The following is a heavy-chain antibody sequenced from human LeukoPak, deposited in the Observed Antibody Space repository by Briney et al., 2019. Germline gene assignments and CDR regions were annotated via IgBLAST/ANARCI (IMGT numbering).Heavy chain of an antibody. V-gene: IGHV3-53*01. CDR2: IASSGLNT. CDR3: ARDIELST. Sequence: GGSLRLSCAASGFTVSSNFMTWVRQAPGKGLEWVSLIASSGLNTYYADSVRGRFTISRDNSKNTLSLQMNSLRVEDTAIYYCARDIELSTWGLGTLVTVSS. J-gene: IGHJ3*01. CDR1: GFTVSSNF. D-gene: IGHD3-16*02.